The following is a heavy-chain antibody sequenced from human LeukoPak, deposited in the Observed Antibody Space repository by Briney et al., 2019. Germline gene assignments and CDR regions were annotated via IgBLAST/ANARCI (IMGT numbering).Heavy chain of an antibody. CDR3: AKGPSTTGTHAFDV. D-gene: IGHD1-1*01. V-gene: IGHV3-23*01. Sequence: GGSLRLSCAAPGFTFSIYAMSWVRQAPGKGLEWVSTISGSGGSTYYADSVKGRFTISRDNSKNTLFLQMNSLKVEDTAVYYCAKGPSTTGTHAFDVWGQGTMVTVSS. J-gene: IGHJ3*01. CDR1: GFTFSIYA. CDR2: ISGSGGST.